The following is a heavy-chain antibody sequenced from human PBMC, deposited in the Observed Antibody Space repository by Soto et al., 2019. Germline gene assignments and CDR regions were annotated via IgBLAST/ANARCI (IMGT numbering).Heavy chain of an antibody. J-gene: IGHJ5*02. Sequence: EVQLLESGGGLVQPGGSLRLSCAASGFTFSSYPMSWVRQAPGKVLEWVSDISGSGGSTYYADSVKGRFTISRDKSKNTLYRQMNSPRAEDKAVYYCAKERYCGGGSYFYWFDPWGQGTLVSVSS. CDR2: ISGSGGST. D-gene: IGHD3-10*01. CDR3: AKERYCGGGSYFYWFDP. CDR1: GFTFSSYP. V-gene: IGHV3-23*01.